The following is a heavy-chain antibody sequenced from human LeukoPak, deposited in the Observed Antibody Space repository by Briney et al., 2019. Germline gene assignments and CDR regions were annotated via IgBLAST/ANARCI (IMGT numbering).Heavy chain of an antibody. Sequence: GASVKLSCKASGGTFSSYASSWVRQAPGQGLEWMGGIIPIFDTPNYAQKFQGRVTITADESTSTAYMELRSLRSDDPAVYSCARLRLGSGNYYYYMDVWGKGTTVTISS. J-gene: IGHJ6*03. CDR2: IIPIFDTP. D-gene: IGHD3-10*02. V-gene: IGHV1-69*13. CDR1: GGTFSSYA. CDR3: ARLRLGSGNYYYYMDV.